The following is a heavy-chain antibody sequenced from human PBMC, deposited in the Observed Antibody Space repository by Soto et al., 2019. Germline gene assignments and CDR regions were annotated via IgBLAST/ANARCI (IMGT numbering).Heavy chain of an antibody. Sequence: QVQLHQRGAGLLKPSETLSLTCAVYGGSFSGYYWSWIRQPPGKGLEWIGEINHSGSTNYNPSLKSRVTISVDTSKNQFSLKLSPVTAVDTAVHYCARGLAYSGYDEIDYWGQETLVTVSS. CDR1: GGSFSGYY. J-gene: IGHJ4*02. CDR3: ARGLAYSGYDEIDY. D-gene: IGHD5-12*01. V-gene: IGHV4-34*01. CDR2: INHSGST.